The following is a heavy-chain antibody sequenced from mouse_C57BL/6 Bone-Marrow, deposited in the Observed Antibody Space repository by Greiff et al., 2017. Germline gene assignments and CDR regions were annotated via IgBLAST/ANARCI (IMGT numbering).Heavy chain of an antibody. Sequence: VQLQQSGAELVRPGASVKLSCTASGFNIKDDYMPWVKQRPEQGLEWIGLIDPENGDTEYASKFQGKATITADPSSNTAYLQLSSLTSGDTALYYCTPYELDGYWGQGTTLTVSS. CDR3: TPYELDGY. D-gene: IGHD2-3*01. CDR1: GFNIKDDY. CDR2: IDPENGDT. J-gene: IGHJ2*01. V-gene: IGHV14-4*01.